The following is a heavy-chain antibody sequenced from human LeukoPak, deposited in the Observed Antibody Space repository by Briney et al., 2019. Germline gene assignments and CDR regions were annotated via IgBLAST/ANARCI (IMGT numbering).Heavy chain of an antibody. J-gene: IGHJ6*01. V-gene: IGHV3-21*01. CDR2: ISNSSSYI. CDR1: GFTFSSYS. D-gene: IGHD6-25*01. CDR3: ARDGGRMDV. Sequence: AGGSLSLSCAPSGFTFSSYSMNWVRQAPGKGLEWVSTISNSSSYIYYAASVKGRFTMSRDNAKNSVYLQMNSLRAEDTAVYYCARDGGRMDVWGKGTTVTVSS.